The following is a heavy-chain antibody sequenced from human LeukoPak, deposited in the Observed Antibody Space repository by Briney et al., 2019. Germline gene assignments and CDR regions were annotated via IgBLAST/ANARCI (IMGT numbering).Heavy chain of an antibody. CDR1: GFTFSSYG. D-gene: IGHD2-15*01. CDR2: IRYDGSNK. CDR3: AKDVVVVAADFDY. J-gene: IGHJ4*02. V-gene: IGHV3-30*02. Sequence: GGSLRLSCAASGFTFSSYGMHWVRQAPGKGLEWGAFIRYDGSNKYYADSVKGRFTISRDNSKNTLYLQMNSLRAEDTAVYYCAKDVVVVAADFDYWGQGTLVTVSS.